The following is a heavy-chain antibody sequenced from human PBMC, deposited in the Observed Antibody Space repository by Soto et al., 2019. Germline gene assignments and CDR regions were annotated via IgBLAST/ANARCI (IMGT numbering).Heavy chain of an antibody. Sequence: GGSLRLSCTASGFTFSDYAMTWVRQAPGKGLEWVSTISGGSSVTYYGDSVKGRFTISRDNAKKTLFLQLNRLSAEDTATYYCAKVLSKNYYYPFDFWGQGTQVTVSS. CDR2: ISGGSSVT. D-gene: IGHD3-10*01. CDR3: AKVLSKNYYYPFDF. J-gene: IGHJ4*02. V-gene: IGHV3-23*01. CDR1: GFTFSDYA.